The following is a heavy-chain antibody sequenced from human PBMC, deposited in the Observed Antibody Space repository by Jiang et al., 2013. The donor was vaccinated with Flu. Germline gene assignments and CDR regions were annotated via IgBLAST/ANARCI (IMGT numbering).Heavy chain of an antibody. D-gene: IGHD3-22*01. CDR2: IYYSGST. Sequence: PGLVKPSETLSLTCTVSGGSISSYYWSWIRQPPGKGLEWIGYIYYSGSTNYNPSLKSRVTISVDTSKNQFSLKLSSVTAADTAVYYCARDGGSRTYYYDSSGYPNPSQVEEWGQGTLVTVSS. V-gene: IGHV4-59*01. CDR3: ARDGGSRTYYYDSSGYPNPSQVEE. CDR1: GGSISSYY. J-gene: IGHJ4*02.